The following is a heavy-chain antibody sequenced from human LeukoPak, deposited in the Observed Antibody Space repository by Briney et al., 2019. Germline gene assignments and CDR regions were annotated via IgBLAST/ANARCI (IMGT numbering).Heavy chain of an antibody. CDR2: IWYDGSNK. D-gene: IGHD5-18*01. CDR3: AKVYDTAMVNYFDY. CDR1: GFTFSSYG. V-gene: IGHV3-33*06. Sequence: GGSLRLSCAASGFTFSSYGMHWVRQAPGKGLEWVAVIWYDGSNKYYADSVKGRFTISRDNSKNTLSLQMNSLRAENTAVYYCAKVYDTAMVNYFDYWGQGTLVTVSS. J-gene: IGHJ4*02.